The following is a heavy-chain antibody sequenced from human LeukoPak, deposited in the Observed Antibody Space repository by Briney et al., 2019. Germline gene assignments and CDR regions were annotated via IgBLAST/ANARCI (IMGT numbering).Heavy chain of an antibody. CDR1: SGSIFSSNW. CDR2: IYYSGST. J-gene: IGHJ6*03. D-gene: IGHD6-19*01. CDR3: ARVSSSGWYGMGDYYYYMDV. V-gene: IGHV4-4*02. Sequence: SETLSLTCAVSSGSIFSSNWWSWVRQPPGKGLEWIGYIYYSGSTNYNPSLKSRVTISVDTSKNQFSLKLSSVTAADTAVYYCARVSSSGWYGMGDYYYYMDVWGKGTTVTVSS.